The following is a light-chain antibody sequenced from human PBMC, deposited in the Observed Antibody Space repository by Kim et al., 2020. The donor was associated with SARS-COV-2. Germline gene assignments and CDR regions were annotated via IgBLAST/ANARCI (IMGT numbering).Light chain of an antibody. CDR1: SSNIGNDA. Sequence: PRVTISRSGSSSNIGNDAVNWYQQLPGKPPGLLIYYDDRLPSGVSDRFSGSRTGTSASLAISGLQSEDEADYYCATWDDRLRGWVFGGGTQLTVL. J-gene: IGLJ3*02. V-gene: IGLV1-36*01. CDR3: ATWDDRLRGWV. CDR2: YDD.